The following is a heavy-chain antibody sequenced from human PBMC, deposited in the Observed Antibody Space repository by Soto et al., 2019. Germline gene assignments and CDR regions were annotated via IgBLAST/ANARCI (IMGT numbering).Heavy chain of an antibody. Sequence: EVQLLESGGGLVQPGGSLRLSCAVSGFTFSSYAMSWVRQAPGKGLEWVSTISGSGGSTYYADSVKGRFTISRDNSKNALHLQMNSLSAEDTAVHYCAQGRKRSGWYSDYWGQGTLVTVSS. D-gene: IGHD6-19*01. CDR1: GFTFSSYA. CDR2: ISGSGGST. J-gene: IGHJ4*02. V-gene: IGHV3-23*01. CDR3: AQGRKRSGWYSDY.